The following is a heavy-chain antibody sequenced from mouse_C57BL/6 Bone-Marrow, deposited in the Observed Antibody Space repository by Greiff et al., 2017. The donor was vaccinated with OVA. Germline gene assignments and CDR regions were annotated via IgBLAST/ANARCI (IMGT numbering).Heavy chain of an antibody. CDR1: GYAFSNYW. Sequence: VQLQQSGAELVKPGASVKLSCTASGYAFSNYWMNWVKQRPGKGLEWFGQIYPGDGDINYNGKFKGKATLTADKSPSTAYMQFSSLASEDPAVYFRGWGPYWGQGTTHTVSS. CDR2: IYPGDGDI. D-gene: IGHD2-3*01. V-gene: IGHV1-80*01. J-gene: IGHJ2*01. CDR3: GWGPY.